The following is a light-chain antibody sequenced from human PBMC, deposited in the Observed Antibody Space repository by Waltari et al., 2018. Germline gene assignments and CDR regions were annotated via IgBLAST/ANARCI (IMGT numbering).Light chain of an antibody. CDR1: KVGEKY. J-gene: IGLJ2*01. V-gene: IGLV3-1*01. CDR2: QDY. Sequence: SYELTQPPSVSVSPGQTANITCSGDKVGEKYARWYQQKPGQSPVLVIYQDYKRPSGIPERFSGSNSGNTATLTVSGTQAMDEADYYCQAWDTSTYHVVFGGGTKLTVL. CDR3: QAWDTSTYHVV.